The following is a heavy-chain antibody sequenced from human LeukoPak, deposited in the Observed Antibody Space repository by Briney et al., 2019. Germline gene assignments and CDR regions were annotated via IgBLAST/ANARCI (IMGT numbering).Heavy chain of an antibody. CDR1: GGSISTYY. CDR2: IYNSGST. D-gene: IGHD6-19*01. CDR3: ARGSGSGSGWPFDY. J-gene: IGHJ4*02. V-gene: IGHV4-59*12. Sequence: PSETLSLTCSVSGGSISTYYWSWIRQTPGKGLEQIGYIYNSGSTNYNPSLEGRVTMSIDTSKNQFSLKLSSVTAADTAVYYCARGSGSGSGWPFDYWGQGTLVTVSS.